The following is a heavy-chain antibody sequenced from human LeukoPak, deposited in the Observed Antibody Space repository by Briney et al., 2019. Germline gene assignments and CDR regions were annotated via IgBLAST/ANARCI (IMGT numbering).Heavy chain of an antibody. CDR1: GGTFSSYA. V-gene: IGHV1-69*04. Sequence: SVKVSCKASGGTFSSYAISWVRQAPGQGLEWMGRIIPILGIANYAQKFQGRVTITADKSTSTAYMELSSLRSEDAAVYYCARGLAYYYMDVWGKGTTVTVSS. CDR2: IIPILGIA. J-gene: IGHJ6*03. CDR3: ARGLAYYYMDV.